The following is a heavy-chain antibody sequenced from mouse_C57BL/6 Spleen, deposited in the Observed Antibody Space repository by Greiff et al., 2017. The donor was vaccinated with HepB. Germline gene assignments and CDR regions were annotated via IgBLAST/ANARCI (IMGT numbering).Heavy chain of an antibody. CDR1: GYTFTSYW. CDR3: ARRRGTVPYAMDY. V-gene: IGHV1-52*01. J-gene: IGHJ4*01. Sequence: VQLQQPGAELVRPGSSVKLSCKASGYTFTSYWMHWVKQRPIQGLEWIGNIDPSDSETHYNQKFKDKATLTVDKSSSTAYMQLSSLTSEDSAVYYCARRRGTVPYAMDYWGQGTSVTVSS. CDR2: IDPSDSET. D-gene: IGHD4-1*01.